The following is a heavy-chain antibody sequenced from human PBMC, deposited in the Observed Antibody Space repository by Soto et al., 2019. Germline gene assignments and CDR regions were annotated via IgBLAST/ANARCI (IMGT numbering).Heavy chain of an antibody. D-gene: IGHD2-8*01. Sequence: SETLSLTCAVSGGSISSSNWWSWVRQPPGKGLEWIGEIYHSGSTNYNPSLKSRVTISVDKSKNQFSLKLSSVTAADTAVYYWARDVSCTNGVCYPHYYFDYWGQGTLVTVSS. CDR1: GGSISSSNW. CDR3: ARDVSCTNGVCYPHYYFDY. V-gene: IGHV4-4*02. CDR2: IYHSGST. J-gene: IGHJ4*02.